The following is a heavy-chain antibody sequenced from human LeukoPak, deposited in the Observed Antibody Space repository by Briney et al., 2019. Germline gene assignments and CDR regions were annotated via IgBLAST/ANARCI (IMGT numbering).Heavy chain of an antibody. CDR1: GFSVRTTY. Sequence: PGGSLRLSCVVSGFSVRTTYMSWVRQAPGKGPEWVSVVYTGGGTDHADSVKGRFTISRDNSKNTLSLQMNSLRVEDTAIYYCAKDSPKSYTLGGAYYFDYWGQGTLLTVSS. CDR3: AKDSPKSYTLGGAYYFDY. V-gene: IGHV3-53*01. CDR2: VYTGGGT. D-gene: IGHD3-16*01. J-gene: IGHJ4*02.